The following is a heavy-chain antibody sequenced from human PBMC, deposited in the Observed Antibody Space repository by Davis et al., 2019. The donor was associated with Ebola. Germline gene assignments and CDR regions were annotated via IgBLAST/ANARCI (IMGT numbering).Heavy chain of an antibody. CDR3: ARDFTYYDILTGFGNYYYYGMDV. Sequence: PGESLKISCAASGFTFSSYAMHWVRQAPGKGLEWVAVISYDGSNKYYADSVKGRFTISRDNSKNTLYLQMNSLRAEDTAVYYCARDFTYYDILTGFGNYYYYGMDVWGQGTTVTVSS. J-gene: IGHJ6*02. CDR1: GFTFSSYA. CDR2: ISYDGSNK. V-gene: IGHV3-30-3*01. D-gene: IGHD3-9*01.